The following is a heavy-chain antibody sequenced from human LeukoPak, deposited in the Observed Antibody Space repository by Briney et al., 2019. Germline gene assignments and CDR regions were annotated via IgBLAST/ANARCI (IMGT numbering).Heavy chain of an antibody. D-gene: IGHD2-21*02. CDR2: IKSDVNSR. CDR1: GFTFSTSW. J-gene: IGHJ4*02. CDR3: TAIRPDY. V-gene: IGHV3-74*01. Sequence: PGGSLRLSCAASGFTFSTSWMHWVRQAPGKGLVWVARIKSDVNSRDYADSVKGRFTISRDDAKNILYLQMNSLRAEDTAVYYCTAIRPDYWGQGTVVTVSS.